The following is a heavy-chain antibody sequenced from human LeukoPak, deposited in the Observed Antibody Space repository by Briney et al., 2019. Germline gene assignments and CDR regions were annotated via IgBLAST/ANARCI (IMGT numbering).Heavy chain of an antibody. CDR2: IRYDGSNK. CDR3: AKLQDTAMVNFDY. D-gene: IGHD5-18*01. V-gene: IGHV3-30*02. Sequence: PGGSLRLSCAASGFTFSSYGMHWVRQAPGKGLEWVAFIRYDGSNKYYADSVKGRFTISRDNSKNTLYLQMNSLRAEDTAVYYCAKLQDTAMVNFDYWGQGTLVTVSS. J-gene: IGHJ4*02. CDR1: GFTFSSYG.